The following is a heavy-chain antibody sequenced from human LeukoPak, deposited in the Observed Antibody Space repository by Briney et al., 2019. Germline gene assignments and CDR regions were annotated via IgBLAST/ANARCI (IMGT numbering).Heavy chain of an antibody. Sequence: GGSLRLSCAASGITFRNASMNWVRQAPGKGLEWVSYISSSSSTIYYADSVKGRFTISRDNAKNSLSLQMNSLRAEDTAVYYCARSHLPQPGLAAPVAYWGQGTLVTVSS. CDR1: GITFRNAS. CDR3: ARSHLPQPGLAAPVAY. D-gene: IGHD6-13*01. CDR2: ISSSSSTI. J-gene: IGHJ4*02. V-gene: IGHV3-48*01.